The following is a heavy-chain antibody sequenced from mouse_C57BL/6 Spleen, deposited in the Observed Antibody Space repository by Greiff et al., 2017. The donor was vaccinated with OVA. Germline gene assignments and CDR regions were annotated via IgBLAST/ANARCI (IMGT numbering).Heavy chain of an antibody. CDR2: IDPENGDT. J-gene: IGHJ4*01. CDR1: GFNIKDDY. D-gene: IGHD4-1*01. Sequence: VHVKQSGAELVRPGASVKLSCTASGFNIKDDYMHWVKQRPEQGLEWIGWIDPENGDTEYASKFQGKATITADTSSNTAYLQLSSLTSEDTAVYYCTTGLGKGIYAMDYWGQGTSVTVSS. CDR3: TTGLGKGIYAMDY. V-gene: IGHV14-4*01.